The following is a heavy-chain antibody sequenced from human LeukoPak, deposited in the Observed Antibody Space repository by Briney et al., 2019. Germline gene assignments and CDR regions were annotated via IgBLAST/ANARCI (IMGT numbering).Heavy chain of an antibody. V-gene: IGHV5-51*01. CDR3: ARGSSGYYYDFDY. Sequence: GESLKISCKGSGYSFTSYWIGWVRQMPGEVLELMGIIYPGDSDTKYSPSFQGQVTISADKSISTAYLPWSSLKASDTAMYYCARGSSGYYYDFDYWGQGTLVTVSS. J-gene: IGHJ4*02. CDR1: GYSFTSYW. D-gene: IGHD3-22*01. CDR2: IYPGDSDT.